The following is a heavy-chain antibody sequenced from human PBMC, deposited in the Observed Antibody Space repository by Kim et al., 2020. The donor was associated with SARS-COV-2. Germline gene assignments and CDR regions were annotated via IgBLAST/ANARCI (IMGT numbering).Heavy chain of an antibody. CDR2: TYYRSKWYN. J-gene: IGHJ4*02. V-gene: IGHV6-1*01. Sequence: SQTLSLTCAISGDSVSSNSASWNWIRQSPSRGLEWLGRTYYRSKWYNEYALSVKSRIIINPDTSKNQFSLQLNSVTPEDTAVYYCARGAVPVADSLDYWGQGTLVTVSS. CDR3: ARGAVPVADSLDY. D-gene: IGHD6-19*01. CDR1: GDSVSSNSAS.